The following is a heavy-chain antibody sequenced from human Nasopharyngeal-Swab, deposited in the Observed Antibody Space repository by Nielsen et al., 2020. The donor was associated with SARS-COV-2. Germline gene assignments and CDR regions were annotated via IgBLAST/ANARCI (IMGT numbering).Heavy chain of an antibody. CDR1: GYSFVNHW. V-gene: IGHV5-51*01. Sequence: GGSLRLSCMASGYSFVNHWIGWVRQKPGKGLEWMGMVYPGNSEVAYSPSFQGQVTISADKSINTAYLHWRSLRTSDTATYFCARRAARDGYNYEVDPWGQGTLVTVS. CDR3: ARRAARDGYNYEVDP. D-gene: IGHD5-24*01. CDR2: VYPGNSEV. J-gene: IGHJ5*02.